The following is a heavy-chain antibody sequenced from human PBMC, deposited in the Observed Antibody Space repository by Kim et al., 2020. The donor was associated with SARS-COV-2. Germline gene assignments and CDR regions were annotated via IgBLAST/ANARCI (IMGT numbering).Heavy chain of an antibody. Sequence: GGSLRLSCAASGFTFSSYGMHWVRQAPGKGLEWVAVIWYDGSNKYYADSVKGRFTISRDNSKNTLYLQMNSLRAEDTAVYYWARDRGLGGGMDVWGQGTTVTVSS. CDR1: GFTFSSYG. CDR2: IWYDGSNK. CDR3: ARDRGLGGGMDV. J-gene: IGHJ6*02. D-gene: IGHD3-10*01. V-gene: IGHV3-33*01.